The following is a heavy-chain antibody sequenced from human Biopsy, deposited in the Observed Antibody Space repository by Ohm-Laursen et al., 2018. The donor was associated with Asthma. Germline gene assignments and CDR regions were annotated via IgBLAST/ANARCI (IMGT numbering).Heavy chain of an antibody. CDR3: ARGPAWQQLDN. J-gene: IGHJ4*02. CDR1: GFSFDSHA. Sequence: SLRLSCTASGFSFDSHAMHWVRQAPGKGLVWVSRINSDGSSTSYADSVKGRFTISRDNAKSTLYLEMNSLRAEDTAVYYCARGPAWQQLDNWGQGTLVTVSS. D-gene: IGHD6-13*01. CDR2: INSDGSST. V-gene: IGHV3-74*01.